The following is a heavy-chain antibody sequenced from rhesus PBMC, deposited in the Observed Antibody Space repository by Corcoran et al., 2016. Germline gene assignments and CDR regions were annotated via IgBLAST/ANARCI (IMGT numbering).Heavy chain of an antibody. J-gene: IGHJ4*01. V-gene: IGHV4S12*01. CDR2: IYSNTEST. CDR3: ARGLGDY. CDR1: GGSISSSNG. Sequence: QVQLQESGPGLVKPSETLSLTCAVSGGSISSSNGWSWIRQPPGNGLEWMGGIYSNTESTNYTPSLKNRVTISKDTSKNQFSLKLSSVTAADTAVYYCARGLGDYWGQGVLVTVSS. D-gene: IGHD3-3*01.